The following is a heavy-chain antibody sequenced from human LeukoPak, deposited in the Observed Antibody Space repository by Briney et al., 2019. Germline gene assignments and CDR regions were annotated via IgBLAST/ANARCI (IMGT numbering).Heavy chain of an antibody. Sequence: SQTLSLTCTVSGGSISSGGYYWSWIRQHPGMGLEWIGYIYYSGSTYYNPSLKSRVTISVDTSKNQFSLKLSSVTAADTAVYYCARQGPYYDFWSGYTGGYFDYWGQGTLVTVSS. V-gene: IGHV4-31*03. D-gene: IGHD3-3*01. CDR2: IYYSGST. CDR3: ARQGPYYDFWSGYTGGYFDY. CDR1: GGSISSGGYY. J-gene: IGHJ4*02.